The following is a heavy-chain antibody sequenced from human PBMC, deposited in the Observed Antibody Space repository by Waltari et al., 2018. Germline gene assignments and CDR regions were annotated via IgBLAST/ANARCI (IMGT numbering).Heavy chain of an antibody. V-gene: IGHV3-15*02. CDR3: TTGGWFNWDRYYFDY. J-gene: IGHJ4*02. CDR1: GFTFSYAW. D-gene: IGHD1-1*01. CDR2: VKIESDAGTT. Sequence: EVHLEESGGALVKPGGSLRLSCAASGFTFSYAWMSWVRQAPGKGLEWVGHVKIESDAGTTNYAAPVKGRFTISRDDSKNKLYLQMSSLKTEDTAVYYCTTGGWFNWDRYYFDYWGRGTLVTVSS.